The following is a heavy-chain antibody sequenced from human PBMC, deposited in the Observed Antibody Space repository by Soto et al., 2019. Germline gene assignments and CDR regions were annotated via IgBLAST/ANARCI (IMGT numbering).Heavy chain of an antibody. CDR3: ARTPSFWSGIDY. CDR1: GYTFTGYY. J-gene: IGHJ4*02. D-gene: IGHD3-3*01. Sequence: ASVTVSCKASGYTFTGYYMHWVRQAPGQGLEWRGWINPNSGGTNYAQKFQGRVTMTRDTSISTAYMELSRLRSDDTAVYYCARTPSFWSGIDYWGQGTLVTVSS. V-gene: IGHV1-2*02. CDR2: INPNSGGT.